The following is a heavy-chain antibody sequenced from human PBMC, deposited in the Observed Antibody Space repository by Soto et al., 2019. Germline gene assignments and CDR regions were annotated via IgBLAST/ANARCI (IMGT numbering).Heavy chain of an antibody. Sequence: PGGSLRLSCAASGFTFSSYAMSWVRQAPGKGLEWVSTILVGGSTHYEDAVKGRFTISRDTSKNTVYLQMNSLTAGDTAVYYCAKATATSGGAFEIYGQGTMVTVSS. CDR1: GFTFSSYA. CDR3: AKATATSGGAFEI. J-gene: IGHJ3*02. CDR2: ILVGGST. D-gene: IGHD1-1*01. V-gene: IGHV3-23*01.